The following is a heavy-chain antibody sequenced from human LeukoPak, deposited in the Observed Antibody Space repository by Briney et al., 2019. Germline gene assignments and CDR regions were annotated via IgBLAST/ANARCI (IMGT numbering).Heavy chain of an antibody. CDR3: ARDYGYSLLFY. J-gene: IGHJ4*02. D-gene: IGHD5-12*01. CDR1: GYTFTNYA. CDR2: ISGGSGST. Sequence: GASLKVSCKASGYTFTNYAIHWIRQAPGQRLEWMGWISGGSGSTKYSQKLQGRVTITRDTSASTAYMELSSLISEDTAVYYCARDYGYSLLFYWGQGTLVSVSS. V-gene: IGHV1-3*01.